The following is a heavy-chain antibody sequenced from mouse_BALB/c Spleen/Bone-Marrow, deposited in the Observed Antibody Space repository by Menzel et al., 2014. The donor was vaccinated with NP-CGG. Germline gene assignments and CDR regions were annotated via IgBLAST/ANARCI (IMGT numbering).Heavy chain of an antibody. CDR1: GYTFTSYW. D-gene: IGHD2-1*01. V-gene: IGHV1S81*02. Sequence: VQLQQSGAELVKPGASVKLSCKASGYTFTSYWMHWVKQRPGQGLEWIGEINPSNGRTNYNEKFKSKATLTVDKSSSTAYMQLSSLTSEDSTFYYCARERGNYPFAYWGQGTLVTVSA. J-gene: IGHJ3*01. CDR3: ARERGNYPFAY. CDR2: INPSNGRT.